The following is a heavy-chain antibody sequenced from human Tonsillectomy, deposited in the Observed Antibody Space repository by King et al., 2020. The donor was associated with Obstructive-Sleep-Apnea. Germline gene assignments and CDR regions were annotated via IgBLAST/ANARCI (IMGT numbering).Heavy chain of an antibody. J-gene: IGHJ4*02. CDR3: ARGGYDILTGYYAGRDVDFDY. CDR2: ISASNGNT. V-gene: IGHV1-18*01. CDR1: GYTFTSYG. D-gene: IGHD3-9*01. Sequence: VQLVQSGAEVKKPGASVKVSCTASGYTFTSYGISWVRQAPGQGLEWMGWISASNGNTNYAQKLQGRVTMTTDNSTSTAYMELRSLRSDDTAVYYCARGGYDILTGYYAGRDVDFDYWGQGTLVTVSS.